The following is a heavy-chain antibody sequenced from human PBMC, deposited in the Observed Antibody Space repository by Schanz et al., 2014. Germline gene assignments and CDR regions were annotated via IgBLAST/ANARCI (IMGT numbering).Heavy chain of an antibody. V-gene: IGHV3-48*01. CDR2: ISGSSRTI. Sequence: EVQLVESGGGLIQPGGSLRLSCAASGFGFSSYRMNWVGQAPGKGLEWVSYISGSSRTIYYADSMKGRFTVSRDNAENALYLQMNSLRAEDTGLYFCARGGSGSHYRLDYWGQGTLVTVSS. J-gene: IGHJ4*02. D-gene: IGHD1-26*01. CDR1: GFGFSSYR. CDR3: ARGGSGSHYRLDY.